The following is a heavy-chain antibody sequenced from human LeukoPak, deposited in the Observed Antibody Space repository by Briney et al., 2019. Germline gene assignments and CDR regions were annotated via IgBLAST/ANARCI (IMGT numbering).Heavy chain of an antibody. J-gene: IGHJ4*02. V-gene: IGHV3-9*01. D-gene: IGHD6-13*01. CDR3: AKDMHPSIAAAGTFDY. CDR2: ISWNSGSI. Sequence: GGSLRLSCAASGFTFDDYAMHWVRHAPGKGLEWVSGISWNSGSIGYADSVKGRFTISRDNAKNSLYLQMNSLRAEDTALYYCAKDMHPSIAAAGTFDYWGQGTLVTVSS. CDR1: GFTFDDYA.